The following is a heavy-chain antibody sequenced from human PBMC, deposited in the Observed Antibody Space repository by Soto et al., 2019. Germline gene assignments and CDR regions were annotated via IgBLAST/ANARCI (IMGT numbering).Heavy chain of an antibody. Sequence: GSLRLSCAASGFTFSSYGMHWVRQAPGKGLEWVAVISYDGSNKYYADSVKGRFTISRDNSKNTLYLQMNSLRAEDTAVYYCAKLVAVAGTRDDYWGQGTLVTVSS. V-gene: IGHV3-30*18. CDR3: AKLVAVAGTRDDY. D-gene: IGHD6-19*01. J-gene: IGHJ4*02. CDR2: ISYDGSNK. CDR1: GFTFSSYG.